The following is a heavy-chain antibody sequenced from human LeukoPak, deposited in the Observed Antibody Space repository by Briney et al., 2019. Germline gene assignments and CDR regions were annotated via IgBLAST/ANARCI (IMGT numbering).Heavy chain of an antibody. J-gene: IGHJ4*02. Sequence: TSETLSLTCTVSGGSISSSSYYWGWIRQPPGKGLEWIGSIYYSGSTYYNPSLKSRVTISVDTSKNQFSLKLSSVTAADTAVYYCARGLAVAGTGGYWGQGTLVTVSS. CDR3: ARGLAVAGTGGY. D-gene: IGHD6-19*01. CDR1: GGSISSSSYY. CDR2: IYYSGST. V-gene: IGHV4-39*01.